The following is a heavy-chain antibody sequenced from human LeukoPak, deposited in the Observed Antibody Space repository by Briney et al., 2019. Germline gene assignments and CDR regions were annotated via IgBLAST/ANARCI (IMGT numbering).Heavy chain of an antibody. CDR2: IIPIFGTA. V-gene: IGHV1-69*13. CDR1: GGTFSSYA. J-gene: IGHJ5*01. CDR3: ARVTMVRGVISYWFDP. Sequence: SVKVSCKVSGGTFSSYAISWVRQAPGQGLEWMGGIIPIFGTANYAQKFQGRVTITADESTSTAYMELSSLRSEDTAVYYCARVTMVRGVISYWFDPWGQGTLVTVSS. D-gene: IGHD3-10*01.